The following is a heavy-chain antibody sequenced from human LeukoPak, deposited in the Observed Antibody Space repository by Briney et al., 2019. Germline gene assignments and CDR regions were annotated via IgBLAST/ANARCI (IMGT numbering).Heavy chain of an antibody. Sequence: GGSLRLSCVSSGFTFTTYWMTWVRQAPGKGLEWVANIKQDGTEKYYVDSVRGRFTISRDNANKSVYLQMNSLRAEDTAVYYCARESLRQQWLVRREEYYYMDVWGKGTTVTISS. V-gene: IGHV3-7*01. CDR1: GFTFTTYW. CDR3: ARESLRQQWLVRREEYYYMDV. D-gene: IGHD6-19*01. J-gene: IGHJ6*03. CDR2: IKQDGTEK.